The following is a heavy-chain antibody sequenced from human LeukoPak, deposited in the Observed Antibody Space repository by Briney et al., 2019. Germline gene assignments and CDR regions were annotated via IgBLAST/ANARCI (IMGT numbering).Heavy chain of an antibody. Sequence: GGSLRLSCAASGFTFSSYAMSWVRQAPGKGLEWVSAISGSGGSTYYADSVKGRFTISRDNSKNTLYLQMNSLRAEDTAVYYCAKDPVPQVPAAYNWFDPWGQGTLVTVSS. CDR3: AKDPVPQVPAAYNWFDP. CDR1: GFTFSSYA. J-gene: IGHJ5*02. CDR2: ISGSGGST. D-gene: IGHD2-2*01. V-gene: IGHV3-23*01.